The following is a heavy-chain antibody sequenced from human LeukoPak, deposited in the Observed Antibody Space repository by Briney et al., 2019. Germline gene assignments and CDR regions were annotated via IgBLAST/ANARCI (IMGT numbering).Heavy chain of an antibody. V-gene: IGHV1-18*01. CDR3: ARDRGTPDYYDSSGLWAFDI. Sequence: ASVKVSCKASGYTFTSYGISWVRQAPGQGLEWMGWISAYNGNTNYAQKLQGRVTMTTDTSTSTAYMELRSLRSDDTAVYYCARDRGTPDYYDSSGLWAFDIWGQGTMVTVSS. D-gene: IGHD3-22*01. CDR2: ISAYNGNT. CDR1: GYTFTSYG. J-gene: IGHJ3*02.